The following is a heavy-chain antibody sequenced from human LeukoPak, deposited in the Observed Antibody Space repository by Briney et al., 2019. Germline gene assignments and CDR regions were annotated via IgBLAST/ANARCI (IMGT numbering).Heavy chain of an antibody. CDR3: ARARTYYDILTGYVPGRDAFDI. J-gene: IGHJ3*02. D-gene: IGHD3-9*01. CDR1: GGTFSSYA. CDR2: IIPIFGTA. V-gene: IGHV1-69*13. Sequence: ASVKVSCKASGGTFSSYAISWVRQAPGQGLEWMGGIIPIFGTANYAQKFQGRVTITADESTSTAYVELSSLRSEDTAVYYCARARTYYDILTGYVPGRDAFDIWGQGTMVTVSS.